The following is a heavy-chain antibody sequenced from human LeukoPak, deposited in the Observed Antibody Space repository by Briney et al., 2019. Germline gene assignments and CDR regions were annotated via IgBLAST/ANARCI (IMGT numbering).Heavy chain of an antibody. D-gene: IGHD3-10*01. CDR2: ISYDGSDI. CDR1: GFTFSSYA. Sequence: GGSLRLSCAASGFTFSSYAMHWVRQGPGKGLEWVAVISYDGSDIYYVDSVKGRFTISRGNSKNTLYLQMSSLRPEDTAVYYCAKEAYASGSYYFDYWGQGTLVTVSS. V-gene: IGHV3-30*18. CDR3: AKEAYASGSYYFDY. J-gene: IGHJ4*02.